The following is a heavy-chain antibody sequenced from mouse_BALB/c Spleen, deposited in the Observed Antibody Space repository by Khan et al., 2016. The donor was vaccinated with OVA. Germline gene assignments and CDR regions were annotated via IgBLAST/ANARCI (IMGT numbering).Heavy chain of an antibody. D-gene: IGHD1-1*01. CDR3: ARIKKIVATYFDY. V-gene: IGHV1S81*02. J-gene: IGHJ2*01. Sequence: QVQLKHSGAELVKAGASVKMSCKASGYTFTSYWMHWVKQRLGQGLEWFAETNPTNGRTYYNEKFKSKATLTVDKSSSTAYMLLSGPTFEDSAVYYCARIKKIVATYFDYWGQGTTLTVSS. CDR2: TNPTNGRT. CDR1: GYTFTSYW.